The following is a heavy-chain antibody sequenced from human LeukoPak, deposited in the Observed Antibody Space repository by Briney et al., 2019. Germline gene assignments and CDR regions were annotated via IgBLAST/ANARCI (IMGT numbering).Heavy chain of an antibody. V-gene: IGHV1-18*01. CDR3: ARPRDILRTDAFDI. CDR1: GYTFTSYG. J-gene: IGHJ3*02. CDR2: ISAYNGNT. D-gene: IGHD3-9*01. Sequence: ASVKVSCKASGYTFTSYGISWVRQAPGQGLEWMGWISAYNGNTNYAQKLQGRVTMTTDTSTSTAYMELSSLRSEDTAVYYCARPRDILRTDAFDIWGQGTMVTVSS.